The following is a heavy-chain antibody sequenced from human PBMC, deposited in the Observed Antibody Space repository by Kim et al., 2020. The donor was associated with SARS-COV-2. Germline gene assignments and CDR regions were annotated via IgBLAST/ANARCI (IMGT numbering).Heavy chain of an antibody. CDR2: ISSSSSYI. D-gene: IGHD5-12*01. J-gene: IGHJ4*02. CDR1: GFTFSSYS. V-gene: IGHV3-21*01. Sequence: GGSLRLSCAASGFTFSSYSMNWVRQAPGKGLEWVSSISSSSSYIYYADSVKGRFTISRDNAKNSLYLQMNSLRAEDTAVYYCARGFEWLRFTFLDYWGQGTLVTVSS. CDR3: ARGFEWLRFTFLDY.